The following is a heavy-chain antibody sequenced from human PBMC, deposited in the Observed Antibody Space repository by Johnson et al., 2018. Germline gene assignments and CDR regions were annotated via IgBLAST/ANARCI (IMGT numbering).Heavy chain of an antibody. Sequence: QVRLVEGGGGVVEPGRSLRLCCAASGFTFSSYGMHWVRQAPGKGLEWVAVIWYDGSNKYYADSVRARFTLSRDNSKNTLYLQMNSLRAEDTAMYYCAKDLDVEVVETAGYFQHWGQGTLVTVSS. J-gene: IGHJ1*01. CDR1: GFTFSSYG. CDR3: AKDLDVEVVETAGYFQH. D-gene: IGHD2-15*01. V-gene: IGHV3-33*06. CDR2: IWYDGSNK.